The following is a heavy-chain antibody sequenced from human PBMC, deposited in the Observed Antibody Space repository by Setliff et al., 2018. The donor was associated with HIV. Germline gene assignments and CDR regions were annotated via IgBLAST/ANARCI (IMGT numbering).Heavy chain of an antibody. Sequence: GESLKISCKLSGYSFTDWFGWVRQMPGKGLEWVGIIYPGDSDTRYSPSFQGQVTISADKSISTAYLHWSSLKASDTAIYYCARVQFVWLTGRYYGLDVWGQGTTVTVS. CDR3: ARVQFVWLTGRYYGLDV. D-gene: IGHD1-20*01. CDR1: GYSFTDW. J-gene: IGHJ6*02. V-gene: IGHV5-51*01. CDR2: IYPGDSDT.